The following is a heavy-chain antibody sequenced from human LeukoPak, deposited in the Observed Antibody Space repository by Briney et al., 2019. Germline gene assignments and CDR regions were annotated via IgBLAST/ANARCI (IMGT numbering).Heavy chain of an antibody. CDR2: IHHSGGT. D-gene: IGHD2-2*01. CDR3: ARLDGYQLLLNY. J-gene: IGHJ4*02. Sequence: SETLSLTCAVSGYSISSGFYWGWIRQPPRKGLEWIGKIHHSGGTYYNPSLKSRVTISVDTYKNQFSLKLTSVTAADTAVYYCARLDGYQLLLNYWGQGTLVTVSS. V-gene: IGHV4-38-2*01. CDR1: GYSISSGFY.